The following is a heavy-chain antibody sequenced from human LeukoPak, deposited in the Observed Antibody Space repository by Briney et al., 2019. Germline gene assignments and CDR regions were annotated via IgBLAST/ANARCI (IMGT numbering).Heavy chain of an antibody. CDR3: ATGDDYGDYLDY. CDR1: GGSINGYY. V-gene: IGHV4-59*08. CDR2: VHYTGST. J-gene: IGHJ4*02. D-gene: IGHD4-17*01. Sequence: SETLSLTCTVSGGSINGYYWSWLRQPPGKGLEWIGYVHYTGSTTYNPSLKSRVTISGDTSNNQFSLKLTSVTAADTAVYYCATGDDYGDYLDYWGQGTLVTVSS.